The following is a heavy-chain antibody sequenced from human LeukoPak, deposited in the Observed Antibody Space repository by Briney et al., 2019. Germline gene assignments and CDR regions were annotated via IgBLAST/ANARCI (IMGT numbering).Heavy chain of an antibody. CDR2: IRSSSSYI. V-gene: IGHV3-21*01. CDR3: AREGQIVVVPATDAFDI. J-gene: IGHJ3*02. Sequence: GGSLRLSCAASGFTFSSYSMNWVRQAPGKGLERVSSIRSSSSYIYYADSVKGRFTISRDNAKNSLYLQMNSLRAEDTAVYYCAREGQIVVVPATDAFDIWGQGTMVTVSS. D-gene: IGHD2-2*01. CDR1: GFTFSSYS.